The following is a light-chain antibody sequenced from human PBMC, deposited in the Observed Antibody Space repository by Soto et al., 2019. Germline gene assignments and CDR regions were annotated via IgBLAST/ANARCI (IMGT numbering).Light chain of an antibody. CDR3: QKYNSATFT. CDR2: AAS. CDR1: QGISNY. J-gene: IGKJ3*01. Sequence: DIQMTQSPSSLSASVGDRVTITCRASQGISNYLAWFQQKPGKVPKLLIYAASTLQIGVPSRFSGSGSGTDFTLTISSLQPEDVATYYCQKYNSATFTFGPGTKVDIK. V-gene: IGKV1-27*01.